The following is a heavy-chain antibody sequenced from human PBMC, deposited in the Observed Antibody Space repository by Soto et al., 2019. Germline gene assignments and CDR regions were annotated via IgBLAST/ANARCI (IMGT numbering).Heavy chain of an antibody. V-gene: IGHV3-33*06. CDR1: GFTFSSYG. CDR3: GKGSVLRVVEAPLAILGGVDV. J-gene: IGHJ6*02. CDR2: MSYDGSHE. D-gene: IGHD2-8*01. Sequence: GGSLRLSCVASGFTFSSYGMHWVRQAPGKGLEWVAVMSYDGSHEYYADSVKGRFTISRDNSKTILYLQMNSLRLEDTAVYYCGKGSVLRVVEAPLAILGGVDVWGQGAMVTVSS.